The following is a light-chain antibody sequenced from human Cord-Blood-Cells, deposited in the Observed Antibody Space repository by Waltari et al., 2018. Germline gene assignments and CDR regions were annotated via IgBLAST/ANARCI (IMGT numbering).Light chain of an antibody. V-gene: IGKV1-39*01. Sequence: DIQMTQSPSSLSASVGDRVTITCRASQRISSYLNWHQLKPGKVPKLLNFAASSLQSVVPSRFSGSGSGTAFTLTISSLQPEDFATSYCQKSYSTLITFGQGTRLEIK. CDR1: QRISSY. CDR3: QKSYSTLIT. CDR2: AAS. J-gene: IGKJ5*01.